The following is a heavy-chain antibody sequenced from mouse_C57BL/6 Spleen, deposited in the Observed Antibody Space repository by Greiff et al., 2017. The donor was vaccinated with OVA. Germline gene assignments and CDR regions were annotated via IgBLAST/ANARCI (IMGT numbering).Heavy chain of an antibody. Sequence: VHLVESGAELMKPGASVKLSCKATGYTFTGYWIEWVKQRPGHGLEWIGEILPGSGSTNYNEKFKGKATFTADTSSNTAYMQLSSLTTEDSAIYYCARGRGFYYGSSPYYFDYWGQGTTLTVSS. D-gene: IGHD1-1*01. J-gene: IGHJ2*01. CDR2: ILPGSGST. CDR3: ARGRGFYYGSSPYYFDY. CDR1: GYTFTGYW. V-gene: IGHV1-9*01.